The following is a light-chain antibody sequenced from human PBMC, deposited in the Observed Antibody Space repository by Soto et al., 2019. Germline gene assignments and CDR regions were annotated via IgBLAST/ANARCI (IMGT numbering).Light chain of an antibody. V-gene: IGLV2-11*01. Sequence: QSALTHPRSVSGSPGQSVIIACTGTSSDVGGYIYVSLYQQYPAKAPKVMIYDVSRRPSRFTDRFSGSKSGNTASLTSSGLQAEDEAVYYCCSYAGNKTFVCGGGTKLTVL. J-gene: IGLJ3*02. CDR1: SSDVGGYIY. CDR2: DVS. CDR3: CSYAGNKTFV.